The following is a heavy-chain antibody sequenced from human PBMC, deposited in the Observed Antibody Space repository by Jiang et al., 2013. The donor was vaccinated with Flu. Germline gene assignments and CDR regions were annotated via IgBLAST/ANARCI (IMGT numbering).Heavy chain of an antibody. CDR3: ARDAGTEYSSSTFDY. J-gene: IGHJ4*02. Sequence: GPGLVKPSQTLSLTCTVSGVSISSGDYYWNWFRQHPGKGLESIGFIYHTGSTYYNPSLKGRVTISADTSKNQFSLKLSSMTAADTAVYYCARDAGTEYSSSTFDYWGREPWSPSPQ. D-gene: IGHD6-6*01. CDR1: GVSISSGDYY. V-gene: IGHV4-31*03. CDR2: IYHTGST.